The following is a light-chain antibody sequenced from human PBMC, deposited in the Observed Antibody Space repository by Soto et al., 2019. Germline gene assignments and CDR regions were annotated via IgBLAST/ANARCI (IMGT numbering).Light chain of an antibody. CDR2: KAA. CDR3: QQYNIYPYT. J-gene: IGKJ2*01. Sequence: DIQMTQSPPTLSSSVGDRVTITCRASQTISSWFAWYQQKPGKAPTLLIYKAASLESGVTSRFSGSGSGTEFSLTISSLQPDDFAAYYCQQYNIYPYTFGQGTKLEIK. CDR1: QTISSW. V-gene: IGKV1-5*03.